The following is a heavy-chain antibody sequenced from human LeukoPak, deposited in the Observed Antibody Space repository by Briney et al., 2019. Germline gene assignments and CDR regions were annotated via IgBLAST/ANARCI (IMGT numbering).Heavy chain of an antibody. J-gene: IGHJ6*03. Sequence: GGSLRRSCAAAGVTLSSYGVHCVRRAPGKGLEWVAFIRYDEIDKYYADSVKGRFTISRDNSKNTLYLQMNSLRIEDTAVYYCAKDCCSGASPYHMDVWGKGTTVTVSS. D-gene: IGHD2-15*01. CDR3: AKDCCSGASPYHMDV. V-gene: IGHV3-30*02. CDR1: GVTLSSYG. CDR2: IRYDEIDK.